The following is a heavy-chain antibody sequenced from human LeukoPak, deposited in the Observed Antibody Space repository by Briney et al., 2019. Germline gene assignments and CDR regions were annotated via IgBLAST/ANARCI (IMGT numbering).Heavy chain of an antibody. V-gene: IGHV4-4*09. CDR1: GGSISTYY. CDR2: IYTSGTT. CDR3: ARPPTIFPPFDY. Sequence: PSETLSLTCTVSGGSISTYYWSWIRQPPGKGLEWIGYIYTSGTTNYNPSLKSRVTISVDTSKNQFSLKLSSVTAADTAVYYCARPPTIFPPFDYGGREPLVPVSS. J-gene: IGHJ4*02. D-gene: IGHD3-3*02.